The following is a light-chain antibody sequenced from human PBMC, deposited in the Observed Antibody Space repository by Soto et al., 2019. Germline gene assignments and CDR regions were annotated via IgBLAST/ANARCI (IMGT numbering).Light chain of an antibody. V-gene: IGKV3-20*01. CDR3: QQYGSSPLT. CDR1: QSVSSSY. Sequence: ASQSVSSSYLTWYQQKPGQAPRLLMYGASTRATGIPDRFSGSGSGTDFTLTISRLEPEDFAVYYCQQYGSSPLTFGGGTKVDIK. J-gene: IGKJ4*01. CDR2: GAS.